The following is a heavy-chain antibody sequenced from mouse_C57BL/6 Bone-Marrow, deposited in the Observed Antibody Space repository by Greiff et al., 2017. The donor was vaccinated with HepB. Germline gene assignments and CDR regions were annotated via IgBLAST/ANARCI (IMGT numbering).Heavy chain of an antibody. D-gene: IGHD1-1*01. J-gene: IGHJ2*01. V-gene: IGHV1-76*01. CDR2: IYPGSGNT. Sequence: VQLKESGAELVRPGASVKLSCKASGYTFTDYYINWVKQRPGQGLEWIARIYPGSGNTYYNEKFKGKATLTAEKSSSTAYMQLSSLTSEDSAVYFCARDRGSSFDYWGQGTTLTVSS. CDR1: GYTFTDYY. CDR3: ARDRGSSFDY.